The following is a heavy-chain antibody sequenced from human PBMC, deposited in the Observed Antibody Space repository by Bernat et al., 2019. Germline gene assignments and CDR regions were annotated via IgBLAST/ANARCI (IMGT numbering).Heavy chain of an antibody. J-gene: IGHJ6*02. CDR3: ARANAKGV. CDR1: GFTFSGYW. V-gene: IGHV3-7*03. Sequence: EVQLVESGGGLVQPGGSLRLSCAASGFTFSGYWMNWVRQAPGKGLEWVANINQDGSEKYYVGSVGGRFTISRDNAKNSLYLQMNSLRAEGTAVYYCARANAKGVWGQGTTVTVSS. CDR2: INQDGSEK.